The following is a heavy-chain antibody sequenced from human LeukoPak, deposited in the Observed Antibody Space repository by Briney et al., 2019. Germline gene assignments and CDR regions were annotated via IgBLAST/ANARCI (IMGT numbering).Heavy chain of an antibody. CDR2: INWNGDDT. D-gene: IGHD2-15*01. CDR1: GFSFDDYG. Sequence: GGSLRLSCAASGFSFDDYGMSWVRQGPGKGLEWVSGINWNGDDTDYADSVKGRFTISRDNAENSLYLSMNSLRAEDTGFYYCARGGPGYCSGLTCFEAYWGQGTLVSVSS. CDR3: ARGGPGYCSGLTCFEAY. J-gene: IGHJ4*02. V-gene: IGHV3-20*04.